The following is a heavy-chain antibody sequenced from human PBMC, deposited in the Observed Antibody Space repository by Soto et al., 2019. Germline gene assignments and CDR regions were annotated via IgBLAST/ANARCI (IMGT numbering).Heavy chain of an antibody. D-gene: IGHD5-12*01. CDR1: GGTFSSYA. CDR2: IIPIFGTA. J-gene: IGHJ4*02. Sequence: ASVKVSCKASGGTFSSYAISWVRQAPGQGLEWMGGIIPIFGTANYAQKFQGRVTITADESTSTAYMELSSLGSEDTAVYYWASSLKWLRFREPREAPPYFDYWGQGTLVTVSS. V-gene: IGHV1-69*13. CDR3: ASSLKWLRFREPREAPPYFDY.